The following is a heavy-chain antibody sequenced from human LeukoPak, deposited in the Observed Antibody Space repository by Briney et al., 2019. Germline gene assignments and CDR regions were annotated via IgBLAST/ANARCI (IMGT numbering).Heavy chain of an antibody. Sequence: GASVKVSCKAFGYTFTGYWMHWVRQAPGQGPEWMGVISPSGGSTIYAQKFKGRVTLTRDMSTSTDYLELSSLRSEDTAVYYCARGLEWLTRRHTWFDPWGQGTLVTVSS. J-gene: IGHJ5*02. V-gene: IGHV1-46*01. CDR1: GYTFTGYW. D-gene: IGHD3-3*01. CDR3: ARGLEWLTRRHTWFDP. CDR2: ISPSGGST.